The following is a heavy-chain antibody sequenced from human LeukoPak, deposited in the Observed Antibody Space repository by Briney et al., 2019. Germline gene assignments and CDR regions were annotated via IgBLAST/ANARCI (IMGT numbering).Heavy chain of an antibody. J-gene: IGHJ3*02. CDR3: ARPIVVVPLRALDI. CDR2: IYYSGST. V-gene: IGHV4-31*03. D-gene: IGHD2-21*01. CDR1: GGSISSGGYY. Sequence: SQTLSLTCTVSGGSISSGGYYWSWIRQHPGKGLEWIGYIYYSGSTYYNPSLKSRVTISVDTSKNQFSLKLSSVTAADTAVYYCARPIVVVPLRALDIWGQGTMVTVSS.